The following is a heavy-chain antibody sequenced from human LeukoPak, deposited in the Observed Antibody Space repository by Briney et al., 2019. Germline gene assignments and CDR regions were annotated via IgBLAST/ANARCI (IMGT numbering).Heavy chain of an antibody. CDR3: AKDLKYSSSPYYFDY. CDR2: ISYDGSNK. Sequence: GGSLRLSCAASGFTFSSYGMHWVRQAPGKGLEWVAVISYDGSNKYYADSVKGRFTISRDNSKNTLYLQMNSLRAEDTAVYYCAKDLKYSSSPYYFDYWGQGTLVTVSP. D-gene: IGHD6-13*01. J-gene: IGHJ4*02. V-gene: IGHV3-30*18. CDR1: GFTFSSYG.